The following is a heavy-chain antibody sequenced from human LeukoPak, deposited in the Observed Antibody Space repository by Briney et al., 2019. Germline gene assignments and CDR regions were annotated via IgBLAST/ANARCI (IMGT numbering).Heavy chain of an antibody. Sequence: PSETLSLTCTVSGGSISSYYWSWIRQPPGKGLEWIGDIYYSGSTNYNPSLKSRVTISVDTSKNQFSLKLSSVTAADTAVYYCARLKDSGWYGHYGMDVWGQGTTVTVSS. CDR1: GGSISSYY. V-gene: IGHV4-59*08. CDR3: ARLKDSGWYGHYGMDV. CDR2: IYYSGST. D-gene: IGHD6-19*01. J-gene: IGHJ6*02.